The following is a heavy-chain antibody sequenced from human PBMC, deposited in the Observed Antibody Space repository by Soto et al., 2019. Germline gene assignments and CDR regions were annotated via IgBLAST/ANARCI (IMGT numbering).Heavy chain of an antibody. CDR1: GGSVSSGSYY. CDR2: IYYSGST. CDR3: ARDQSGWLDY. D-gene: IGHD6-19*01. Sequence: SETLSLTCTVSGGSVSSGSYYWSWIRQPPGKGLEWIGYIYYSGSTNYNPSLKSRVTISVDTSKNQFSLKLSSVTAADTAVYYCARDQSGWLDYWGQGTLVTVSS. J-gene: IGHJ4*02. V-gene: IGHV4-61*01.